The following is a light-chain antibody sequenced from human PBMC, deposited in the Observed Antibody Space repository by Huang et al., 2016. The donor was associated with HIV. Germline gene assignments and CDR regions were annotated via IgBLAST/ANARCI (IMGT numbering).Light chain of an antibody. CDR3: QQYESWPPLT. J-gene: IGKJ4*01. CDR2: ATS. CDR1: QSVRDK. V-gene: IGKV3-15*01. Sequence: EIVMTQSPDTLSVSPGERATLSCRASQSVRDKLAWYQQKPGQAPRLLLHATSTRAAGVPAMFSGSGSGTEFTLTISSLQSEDCGVYYCQQYESWPPLTFGGGTKVEIK.